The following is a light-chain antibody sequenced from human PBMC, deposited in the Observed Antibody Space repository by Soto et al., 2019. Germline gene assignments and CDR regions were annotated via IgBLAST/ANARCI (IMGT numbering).Light chain of an antibody. V-gene: IGKV1-5*03. J-gene: IGKJ4*01. CDR1: QSIDTW. CDR2: KAS. CDR3: QQFKDYPFT. Sequence: DIQMTQSPSALSASVGDRVTITCRASQSIDTWLAWYQQKPGKAPKLLIYKASNLESGVPSRFRGSGSGTEFTLTISSLQPDDFATYDCQQFKDYPFTFGGGTKVDIK.